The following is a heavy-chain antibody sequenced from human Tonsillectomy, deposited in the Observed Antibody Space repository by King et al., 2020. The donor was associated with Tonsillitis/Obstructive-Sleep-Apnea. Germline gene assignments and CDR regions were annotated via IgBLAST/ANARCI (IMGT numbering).Heavy chain of an antibody. D-gene: IGHD4-17*01. CDR2: IYSGGSP. CDR3: ARDVAYGDYLGWFDP. V-gene: IGHV3-53*01. CDR1: GFTVSSNY. Sequence: QLVQSGGGLIQPGGSLRLSCAASGFTVSSNYMSWVRQAPGKGLEWVSVIYSGGSPYYAGSVKGRFTISRDNSKNTLYLPMNSLGAEDTAVYYCARDVAYGDYLGWFDPWGQGTLVTVSS. J-gene: IGHJ5*02.